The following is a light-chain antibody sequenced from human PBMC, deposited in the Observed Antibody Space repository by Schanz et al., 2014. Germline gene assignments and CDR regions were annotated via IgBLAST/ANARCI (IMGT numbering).Light chain of an antibody. CDR2: DVT. CDR1: SSDVGGYNY. Sequence: QSALTQPASVSGSPGQSITISCTGTSSDVGGYNYVSWYQQYPGKAPKLMIYDVTNRPSGVSNRFSGSKSGNTASLTISGLQAEDEADYYCFSYAGRNTYVFGGGTKLTV. CDR3: FSYAGRNTYV. J-gene: IGLJ3*02. V-gene: IGLV2-14*01.